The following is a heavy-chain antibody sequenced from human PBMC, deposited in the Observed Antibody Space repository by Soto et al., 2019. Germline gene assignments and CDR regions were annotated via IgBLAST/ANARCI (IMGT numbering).Heavy chain of an antibody. CDR2: ISYDGSNK. CDR3: AKGPTVTHLSGSDYYYYYMDV. D-gene: IGHD4-4*01. CDR1: GFTFSSYG. V-gene: IGHV3-30*18. J-gene: IGHJ6*03. Sequence: PGGSLRLSCAASGFTFSSYGMHWVRQAPGKGLEWVAVISYDGSNKYYADSVKGRFTISRDNSKNTLYLQMNSLRAEDTAVYYCAKGPTVTHLSGSDYYYYYMDVWGKGTTVTVSS.